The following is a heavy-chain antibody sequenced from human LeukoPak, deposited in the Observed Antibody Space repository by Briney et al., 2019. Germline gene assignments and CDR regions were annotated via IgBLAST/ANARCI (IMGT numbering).Heavy chain of an antibody. CDR3: ARVARFRDYVWGSYRFGRGGGLDY. D-gene: IGHD3-16*02. CDR1: GGSISSYY. CDR2: IYYSGST. Sequence: SETLSLTCTVSGGSISSYYWSWIRQPPGKGLEWIGYIYYSGSTNYNPSLKSRVTISVDTSKNQFSLKLSSVTAADTAVYYCARVARFRDYVWGSYRFGRGGGLDYWGQGTLVTVSS. V-gene: IGHV4-59*12. J-gene: IGHJ4*02.